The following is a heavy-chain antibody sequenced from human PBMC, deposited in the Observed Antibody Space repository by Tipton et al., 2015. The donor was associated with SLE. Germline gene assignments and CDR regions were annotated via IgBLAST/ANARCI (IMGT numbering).Heavy chain of an antibody. CDR1: GFTFSAYA. CDR2: IYSGDSST. J-gene: IGHJ4*02. D-gene: IGHD3-10*01. CDR3: AKSRGGSGTYYDS. Sequence: GSLRLSCAASGFTFSAYAMSWVRQAPGKGLEWVSMIYSGDSSTYYSDSVKGRFTISRDNSRNTLYLLMSSLRAEDTAIYHCAKSRGGSGTYYDSWGPGTLVTVSS. V-gene: IGHV3-23*03.